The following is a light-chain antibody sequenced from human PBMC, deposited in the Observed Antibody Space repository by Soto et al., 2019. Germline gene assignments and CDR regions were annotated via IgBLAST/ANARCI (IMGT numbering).Light chain of an antibody. V-gene: IGKV3-15*01. CDR2: GVS. J-gene: IGKJ4*01. CDR3: QQSNNWPPLT. Sequence: EIVMPQSPATLSVSPGETATLSCRASQSVSGNLAWYQQKPVQPPRLLIYGVSTRATGVPARFSGSGSETDFSLTISSLQIEDFALYYCQQSNNWPPLTFGGGTKVAI. CDR1: QSVSGN.